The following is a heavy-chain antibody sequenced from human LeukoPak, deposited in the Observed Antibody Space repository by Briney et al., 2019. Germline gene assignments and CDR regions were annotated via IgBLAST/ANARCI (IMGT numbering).Heavy chain of an antibody. CDR1: GPTFSNAW. V-gene: IGHV3-15*01. J-gene: IGHJ5*02. CDR3: TTDYYDSSGYNGSP. Sequence: GGSLRPSCAASGPTFSNAWMSWVRQAPGKGLEWVGRIKSKTDGRTTDYAAPVKGRFTISRDDSKNTLYLQMNSLKTEDTAVYYCTTDYYDSSGYNGSPWGQGTLVTVSS. D-gene: IGHD3-22*01. CDR2: IKSKTDGRTT.